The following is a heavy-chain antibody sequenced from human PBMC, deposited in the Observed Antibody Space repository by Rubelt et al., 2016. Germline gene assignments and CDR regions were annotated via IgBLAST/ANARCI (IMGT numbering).Heavy chain of an antibody. CDR2: INHRGNT. J-gene: IGHJ6*02. CDR3: ARGRNFYGMDV. V-gene: IGHV4-34*02. CDR1: GGSFSGYY. Sequence: QVQLQQWGAGLLKPSETLSLTCAVYGGSFSGYYWSWSRLSPGKGLEWIAEINHRGNTNYNPSLSLKSRVTISVDTSKNQVSLDLRSVTAADTAVYYCARGRNFYGMDVRGQGTTVTVSS.